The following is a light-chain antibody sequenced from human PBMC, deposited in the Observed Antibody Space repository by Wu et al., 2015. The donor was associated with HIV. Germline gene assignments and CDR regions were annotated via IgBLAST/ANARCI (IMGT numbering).Light chain of an antibody. CDR2: GAS. J-gene: IGKJ2*01. Sequence: EIVLTQSPGTLSLSPGERATLSCRASQSVSSSHLAWYQQKTGLAPRLLIYGASSRATGIPDRFSGSGSGTDFTLTISRLEPEDFAVYYCQQYDYSPYTFGRGTKLEIK. V-gene: IGKV3-20*01. CDR3: QQYDYSPYT. CDR1: QSVSSSH.